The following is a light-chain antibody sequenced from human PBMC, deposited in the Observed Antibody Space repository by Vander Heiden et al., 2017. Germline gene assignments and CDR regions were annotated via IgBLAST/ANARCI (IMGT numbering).Light chain of an antibody. Sequence: DIHMTQSPSSLSASVGDRVTITCRASQSISSYLNWYQQKPGKAPKLLIYAASSLQSGVPSRFSGSGSGTDFTLTISSLQPEDFATYYCLQSYSTRYTFGQGTKLEIK. CDR1: QSISSY. V-gene: IGKV1-39*01. CDR2: AAS. J-gene: IGKJ2*01. CDR3: LQSYSTRYT.